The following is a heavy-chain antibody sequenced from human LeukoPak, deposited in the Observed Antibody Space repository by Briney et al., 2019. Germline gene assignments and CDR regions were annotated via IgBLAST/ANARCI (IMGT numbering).Heavy chain of an antibody. V-gene: IGHV4-4*07. J-gene: IGHJ3*02. D-gene: IGHD2-2*01. CDR2: MYITGDT. Sequence: PSETLSLTCTVSGHSMSSFNWTWIRQPAGKGLEWIGHMYITGDTYYNPSLESRVSSSIDTSKNQFSLKLTSVTAADTAVYYCARSSNYASDIWGQGTMVSVSS. CDR1: GHSMSSFN. CDR3: ARSSNYASDI.